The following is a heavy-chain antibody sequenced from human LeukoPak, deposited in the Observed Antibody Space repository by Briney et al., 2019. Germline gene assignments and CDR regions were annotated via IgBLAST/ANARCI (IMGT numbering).Heavy chain of an antibody. V-gene: IGHV4-34*01. CDR1: GGSFSGYY. CDR3: ARGPKTHYGGNSYNWFDP. CDR2: INHSGST. J-gene: IGHJ5*02. Sequence: SATLSLTCAVSGGSFSGYYWSWIRQPPGKGLEWIGEINHSGSTNYNPSLKSRVTISVDTSKNQFSLKLSSVTAADTAVYYCARGPKTHYGGNSYNWFDPWGQGTLVTVSS. D-gene: IGHD4-23*01.